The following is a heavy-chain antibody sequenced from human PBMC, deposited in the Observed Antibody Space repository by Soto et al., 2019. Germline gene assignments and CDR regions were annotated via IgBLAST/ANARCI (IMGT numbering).Heavy chain of an antibody. Sequence: EVQLLESGGGLVQPGGSLRLSCAASGFTFSSYAMSWVRQAPGKGLEWVSAISGSGGSTYYADSVKGRFTISRDNSKNTRYLQMNSRRAEDTAVYYCARGRGGYSSRPWYFDLWGRGTLVTVSS. CDR3: ARGRGGYSSRPWYFDL. D-gene: IGHD6-13*01. CDR2: ISGSGGST. J-gene: IGHJ2*01. CDR1: GFTFSSYA. V-gene: IGHV3-23*01.